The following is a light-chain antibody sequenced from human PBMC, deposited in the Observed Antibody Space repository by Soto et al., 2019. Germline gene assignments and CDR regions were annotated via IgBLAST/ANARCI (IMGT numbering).Light chain of an antibody. CDR1: QSISTR. CDR3: QQYKSFPIT. V-gene: IGKV1-5*03. CDR2: KAS. Sequence: DIQMTQSPSTLSASLGDRATLTCRASQSISTRLAWYQQKPGQAPRLLIYKASSLATGVPARFSGSGSGTEFTLTISSLQSDDFATYYGQQYKSFPITFGQGTRLEIK. J-gene: IGKJ5*01.